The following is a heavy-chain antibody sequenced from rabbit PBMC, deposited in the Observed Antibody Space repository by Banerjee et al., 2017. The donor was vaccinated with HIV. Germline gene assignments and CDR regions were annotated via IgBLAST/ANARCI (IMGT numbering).Heavy chain of an antibody. CDR1: GFDFSSYYM. J-gene: IGHJ4*01. CDR2: IFPGSSGST. V-gene: IGHV1S45*01. CDR3: ARVSGHADYGDASL. D-gene: IGHD2-1*01. Sequence: QEQLKETGGGLVQPGGSLTLSCKASGFDFSSYYMSWVRQAPGKGLEWIGTIFPGSSGSTYYASWAKGRFTISKTSSTTVTLQMTSLTAADTATYFCARVSGHADYGDASLWGPGTLVTV.